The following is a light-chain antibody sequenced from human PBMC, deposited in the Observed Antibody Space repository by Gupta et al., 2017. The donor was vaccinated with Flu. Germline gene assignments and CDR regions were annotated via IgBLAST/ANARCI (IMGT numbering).Light chain of an antibody. CDR1: QRVMRS. V-gene: IGKV3-11*01. Sequence: RGAPPCRASQRVMRSIAWYQQKRGEAPRRLMYYASRRADGIPAGFCGSRSGANFSLPTSSLQPEDFAVYYCQQRSDLPMYTFGQGTKLE. CDR3: QQRSDLPMYT. J-gene: IGKJ2*01. CDR2: YAS.